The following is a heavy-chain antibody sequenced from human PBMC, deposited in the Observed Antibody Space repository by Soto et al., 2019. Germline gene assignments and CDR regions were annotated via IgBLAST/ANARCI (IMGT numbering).Heavy chain of an antibody. CDR3: ARDRSMDGYNSRSFDY. V-gene: IGHV1-69*13. Sequence: SVKVSCKASGGTFSSLGFNWVRQAPGQGLEWMGGIIPLYGTANHAQRFQGRVTISADESTSTVYMELISLRSEDTAIYYCARDRSMDGYNSRSFDYWGQGTLVTSPQ. J-gene: IGHJ4*02. CDR2: IIPLYGTA. CDR1: GGTFSSLG. D-gene: IGHD5-12*01.